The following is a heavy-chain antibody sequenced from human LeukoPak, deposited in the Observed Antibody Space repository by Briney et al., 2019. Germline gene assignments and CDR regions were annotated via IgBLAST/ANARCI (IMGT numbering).Heavy chain of an antibody. CDR1: GYTFTGYY. CDR3: AREDASGSSWFFDC. CDR2: INPNSGGT. D-gene: IGHD6-13*01. Sequence: ASVKVSCKASGYTFTGYYMHWVRQAPGQGLEWMGWINPNSGGTNYAQKFQGRVTMTRDTSISTAYMELSRLRSDDTAVYYCAREDASGSSWFFDCWGQGTLVTVSS. J-gene: IGHJ4*02. V-gene: IGHV1-2*02.